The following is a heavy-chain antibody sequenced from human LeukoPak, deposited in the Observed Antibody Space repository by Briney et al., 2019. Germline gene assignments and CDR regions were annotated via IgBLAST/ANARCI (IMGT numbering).Heavy chain of an antibody. J-gene: IGHJ4*02. Sequence: SETLSLTCTVSGGSISSYYWSWIRQPPGQGLEGIGYIYYSGSTNYTPSLKSRVTISVDTSKNQFSLKLSSVTAADTAVYYCARGSSSRKPIDYWGQGTLVTVSS. CDR3: ARGSSSRKPIDY. CDR2: IYYSGST. D-gene: IGHD6-13*01. V-gene: IGHV4-59*01. CDR1: GGSISSYY.